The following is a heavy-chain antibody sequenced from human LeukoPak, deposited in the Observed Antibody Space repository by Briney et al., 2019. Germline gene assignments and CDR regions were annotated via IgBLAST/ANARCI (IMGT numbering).Heavy chain of an antibody. CDR3: ARGLRRRTMIVVPRRALWFDP. D-gene: IGHD3-22*01. V-gene: IGHV4-34*01. CDR1: GGSFSDYY. J-gene: IGHJ5*02. Sequence: SETLSLTCAVYGGSFSDYYWSWIRQPPGKGLEWIGEVNHSGSTNYNPSLKSRVTISVDTSKNQFSLKLSSVTAADTAVYYCARGLRRRTMIVVPRRALWFDPWGQGTLVTVSS. CDR2: VNHSGST.